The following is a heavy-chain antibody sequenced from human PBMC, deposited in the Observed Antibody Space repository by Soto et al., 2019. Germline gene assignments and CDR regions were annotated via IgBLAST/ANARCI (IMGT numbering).Heavy chain of an antibody. CDR3: ARGRYGDY. CDR1: GYTFTSYG. Sequence: QVNLVQSGAEVKKPGASVKVSCKGSGYTFTSYGITWVRQAPGQGLEWMGGISAHNGNTDYAQRLQGRVTVTRDTSTSTAYMELRSLRSDDTAVYYCARGRYGDYWGQGALVTVSS. D-gene: IGHD1-1*01. CDR2: ISAHNGNT. V-gene: IGHV1-18*01. J-gene: IGHJ4*02.